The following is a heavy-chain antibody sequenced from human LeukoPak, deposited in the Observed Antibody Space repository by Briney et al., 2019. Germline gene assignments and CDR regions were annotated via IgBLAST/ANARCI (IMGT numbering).Heavy chain of an antibody. V-gene: IGHV4-59*08. CDR3: ARVGPSYYDFWSGSPSKYYYYGMDV. CDR2: IYYSGST. CDR1: GGSISSYY. Sequence: SETLSLTCTVSGGSISSYYWTWIRQPPGNGLEWIGYIYYSGSTNYNPSLKSRVTISVDTSKNQFSLNPSSVTVADTAVYYCARVGPSYYDFWSGSPSKYYYYGMDVWGQGTTVTVSS. J-gene: IGHJ6*02. D-gene: IGHD3-3*01.